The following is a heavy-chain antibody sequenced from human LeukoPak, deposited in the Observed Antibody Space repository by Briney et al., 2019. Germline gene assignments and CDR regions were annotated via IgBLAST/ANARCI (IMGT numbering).Heavy chain of an antibody. CDR3: ARDPRRIAAAGYYHYYYMDV. CDR1: GYTFTGYY. J-gene: IGHJ6*03. V-gene: IGHV1-2*02. D-gene: IGHD6-13*01. CDR2: INPNSGGT. Sequence: ASVKVSCKASGYTFTGYYMHWVRQAPGQGLEWMGWINPNSGGTNYAQKFQGRVTMTRDTSISTAYMELSRLRSDDTAVYYCARDPRRIAAAGYYHYYYMDVWGKGTTVTVSS.